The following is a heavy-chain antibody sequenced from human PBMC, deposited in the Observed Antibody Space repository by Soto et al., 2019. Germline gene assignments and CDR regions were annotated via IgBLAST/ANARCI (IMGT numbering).Heavy chain of an antibody. CDR3: AKARSGWYHDY. V-gene: IGHV3-30*18. D-gene: IGHD6-19*01. J-gene: IGHJ4*02. CDR1: GFTFSSYG. Sequence: QVQLVESGGGVVQPGRSLRLSCAASGFTFSSYGMHWVRQAPGKGLEWVAVISYDGSNKYYAYSVKGRFTISRDNSKNTLDLQMNSLRAEDTAVYYCAKARSGWYHDYWGQGTLVTVSS. CDR2: ISYDGSNK.